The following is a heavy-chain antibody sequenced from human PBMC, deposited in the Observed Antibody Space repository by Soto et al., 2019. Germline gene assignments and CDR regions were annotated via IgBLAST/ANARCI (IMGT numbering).Heavy chain of an antibody. CDR1: GGSISSYY. D-gene: IGHD3-22*01. CDR2: IYTSGST. V-gene: IGHV4-4*07. Sequence: SETLSLTCTVSGGSISSYYWSWIRQPAGKGLEWIGRIYTSGSTNYNPSLKSRVTMSVDTSKNQFSLKLSSVTAADTAVYYCAREGGEYYDSSGYSLDYWGQGTLVTVYS. CDR3: AREGGEYYDSSGYSLDY. J-gene: IGHJ4*02.